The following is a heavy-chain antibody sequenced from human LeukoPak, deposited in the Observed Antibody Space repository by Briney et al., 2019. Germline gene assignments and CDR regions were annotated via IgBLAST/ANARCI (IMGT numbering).Heavy chain of an antibody. D-gene: IGHD3-3*01. V-gene: IGHV1-24*01. Sequence: ASVKVSCKVSGHTLTELSMHWVRQAPGKVLEWMGGFDPEDGETIYAQKFQGRVTMTEDTSTDTAYMELSSLRSEDTAVYYCAKSRFLEWLGAFDIWGQGTMVTVSS. CDR2: FDPEDGET. J-gene: IGHJ3*02. CDR1: GHTLTELS. CDR3: AKSRFLEWLGAFDI.